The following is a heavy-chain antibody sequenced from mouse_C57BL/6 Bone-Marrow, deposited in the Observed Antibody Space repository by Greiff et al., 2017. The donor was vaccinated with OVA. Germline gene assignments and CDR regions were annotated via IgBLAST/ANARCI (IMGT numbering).Heavy chain of an antibody. CDR1: GYTFTSYG. V-gene: IGHV1-81*01. CDR3: ARPRYGNLYAMDY. CDR2: IYPRSGNP. J-gene: IGHJ4*01. D-gene: IGHD2-1*01. Sequence: VQLQQSGAELARPGASVKLSCKASGYTFTSYGISWVKQRTGQGLEWIGEIYPRSGNPYYNEKFKGKATLTADKSSSTAYMELRSLTSDDSAVYFCARPRYGNLYAMDYWGQGTSVTVSS.